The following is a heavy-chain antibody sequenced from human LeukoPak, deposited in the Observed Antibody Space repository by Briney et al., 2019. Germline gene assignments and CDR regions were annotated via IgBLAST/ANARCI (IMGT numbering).Heavy chain of an antibody. J-gene: IGHJ4*02. Sequence: PGGSLRLSCAASGFTFSSYSMNWVRQAPGKGLEWVSSISSSSSYIYYADSVKGRFTISRDNAKNSLYLQMNSLRAEDTAVYYCARALGEMAKRKPFDYWGREPWSPSPQ. CDR1: GFTFSSYS. V-gene: IGHV3-21*01. D-gene: IGHD5-24*01. CDR3: ARALGEMAKRKPFDY. CDR2: ISSSSSYI.